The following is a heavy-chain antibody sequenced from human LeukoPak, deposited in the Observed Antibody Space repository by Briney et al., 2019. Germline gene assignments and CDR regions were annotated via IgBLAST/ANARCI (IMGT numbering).Heavy chain of an antibody. V-gene: IGHV3-30*02. CDR3: ARDRTDSSGTYYYYYYMDV. CDR2: IRYDGSNK. CDR1: GFTFSSYG. Sequence: GGSLRLSCAASGFTFSSYGMYWVRQAPGKGLEWVAFIRYDGSNKYYADSVKGRFTISRDNAKNSLYLQMNSLRAEDTAVYYCARDRTDSSGTYYYYYYMDVWGKGTTVTVSS. J-gene: IGHJ6*03. D-gene: IGHD3-22*01.